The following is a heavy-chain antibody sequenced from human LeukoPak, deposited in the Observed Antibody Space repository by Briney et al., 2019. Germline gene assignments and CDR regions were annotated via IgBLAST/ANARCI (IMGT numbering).Heavy chain of an antibody. CDR3: ARVTYYYYYMDV. V-gene: IGHV1-2*02. J-gene: IGHJ6*03. Sequence: ASVKVSCQASGYTFTGYYMHWVRQAPGQGLEWVGWINPNSGGTNYAQKFQGRVTMTRDTSISTAYMELSRLRSDDTAVYYCARVTYYYYYMDVWGKGTTVTVSS. CDR2: INPNSGGT. CDR1: GYTFTGYY.